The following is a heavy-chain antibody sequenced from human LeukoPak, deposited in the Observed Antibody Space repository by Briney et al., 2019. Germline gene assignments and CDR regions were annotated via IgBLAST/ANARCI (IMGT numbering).Heavy chain of an antibody. V-gene: IGHV1-69*01. CDR2: IIPIFGTA. D-gene: IGHD6-13*01. CDR3: ARERIAAAEVWYFDL. CDR1: GGTFSSYA. J-gene: IGHJ2*01. Sequence: GSSVKVSCKASGGTFSSYAISWVRQAPGQGLEWMGGIIPIFGTANYAQKFQGRVTITADESTSTAYMELSSLRSEDTAVYYCARERIAAAEVWYFDLWGRGTLVTDSS.